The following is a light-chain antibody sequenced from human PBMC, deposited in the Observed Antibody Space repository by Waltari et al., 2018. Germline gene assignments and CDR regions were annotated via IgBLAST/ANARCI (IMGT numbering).Light chain of an antibody. J-gene: IGKJ2*01. V-gene: IGKV1-5*03. CDR3: QQYNISPYS. CDR2: KSF. Sequence: DIQMTQSPSTLSASVGDRVTMTCRASQRISNWLAWYQQKPGKAPKVLIYKSFTLQSGVPSRFSGSGSETEFTLTISSLQPDDFATYYCQQYNISPYSFGQGTTLEI. CDR1: QRISNW.